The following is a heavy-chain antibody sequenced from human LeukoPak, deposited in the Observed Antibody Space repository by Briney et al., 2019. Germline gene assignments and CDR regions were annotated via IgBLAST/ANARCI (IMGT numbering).Heavy chain of an antibody. CDR2: IYYSGST. Sequence: PSETLSLTCTVSGGSISSSSYYWGWIRQPPGKGLEWIGSIYYSGSTYYNPSLKSRVTISVDTSKNQFSLKLSSVTAADTTVYYCVRPYYYGSGSYQRLKSYYFDYWGQGTLVTVSS. V-gene: IGHV4-39*01. J-gene: IGHJ4*02. CDR1: GGSISSSSYY. D-gene: IGHD3-10*01. CDR3: VRPYYYGSGSYQRLKSYYFDY.